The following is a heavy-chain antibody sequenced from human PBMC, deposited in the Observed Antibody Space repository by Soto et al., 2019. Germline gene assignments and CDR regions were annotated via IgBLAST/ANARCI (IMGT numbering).Heavy chain of an antibody. CDR2: INPNSGGT. CDR3: ARGVVVAARRGRMAV. J-gene: IGHJ6*02. CDR1: GYTFTGYY. D-gene: IGHD2-15*01. V-gene: IGHV1-2*02. Sequence: QVQLVQSGAEVKKPGASVKVSCKASGYTFTGYYMHWVRQAPGQGLEWMGWINPNSGGTNYARKFQGRVTMTRDTSISTAYMELSRLRSDDTAVYYCARGVVVAARRGRMAVWGQGTTVTVSS.